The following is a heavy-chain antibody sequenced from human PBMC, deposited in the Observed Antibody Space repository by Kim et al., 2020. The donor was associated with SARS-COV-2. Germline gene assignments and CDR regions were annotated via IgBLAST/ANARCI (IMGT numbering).Heavy chain of an antibody. CDR1: GFTFGDYA. V-gene: IGHV3-9*01. CDR2: ISWNSGDI. Sequence: SLRLSCAASGFTFGDYAMHWVRQAPGKGLEWVSGISWNSGDIGYADSVKGRFTISRDNAKNSLYLQVTSLRPDDTALYYCAKVLRGRNYFFYGMDVWGQGTTVTVSS. CDR3: AKVLRGRNYFFYGMDV. J-gene: IGHJ6*02. D-gene: IGHD2-15*01.